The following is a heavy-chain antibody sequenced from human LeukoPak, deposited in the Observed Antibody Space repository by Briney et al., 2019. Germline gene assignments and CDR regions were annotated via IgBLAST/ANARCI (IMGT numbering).Heavy chain of an antibody. V-gene: IGHV3-30*18. CDR1: GFTFRTYG. CDR3: AKDESIAVAGTSFDY. CDR2: MSYDGSNK. Sequence: GGSLRLSCAASGFTFRTYGMNWVRQAPGKGLEWVAVMSYDGSNKYYADSVKGRFTISRDNSKNTLYLQMNSLRAEDTAVYYCAKDESIAVAGTSFDYWGQGTLVTVSS. J-gene: IGHJ4*02. D-gene: IGHD6-19*01.